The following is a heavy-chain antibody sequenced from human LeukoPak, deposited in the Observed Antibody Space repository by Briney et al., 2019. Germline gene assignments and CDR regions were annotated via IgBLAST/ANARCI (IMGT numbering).Heavy chain of an antibody. Sequence: ASVKVSCKASGYTFTGYYMHWVRPAPGQGLEWMGWINPNSGGTNYAQKFQGRVTMTSEPSISTAYMELSRLRSDDTAVYYCARQEYSSSWYSEYYFDYWGQGTLVTVSS. CDR1: GYTFTGYY. D-gene: IGHD6-13*01. J-gene: IGHJ4*02. V-gene: IGHV1-2*02. CDR3: ARQEYSSSWYSEYYFDY. CDR2: INPNSGGT.